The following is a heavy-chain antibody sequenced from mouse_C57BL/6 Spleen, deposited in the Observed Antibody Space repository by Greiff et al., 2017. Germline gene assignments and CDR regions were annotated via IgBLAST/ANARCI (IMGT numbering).Heavy chain of an antibody. CDR2: IYPRDGST. Sequence: VQLQESDAELVKPGASVKISCKASGYTFTDHTIHWMKQRPEQGLEWIGYIYPRDGSTKYNEKFKGKATLTADQSSSTAYRQLNSLTSEDSAVYFCARVGNYGEYYFDYWGQGTTLTVSS. CDR1: GYTFTDHT. J-gene: IGHJ2*01. V-gene: IGHV1-78*01. CDR3: ARVGNYGEYYFDY. D-gene: IGHD2-1*01.